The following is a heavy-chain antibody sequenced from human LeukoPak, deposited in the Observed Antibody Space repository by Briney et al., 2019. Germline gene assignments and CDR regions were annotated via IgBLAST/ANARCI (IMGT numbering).Heavy chain of an antibody. CDR2: ISSSSSYI. V-gene: IGHV3-21*01. D-gene: IGHD4-23*01. J-gene: IGHJ4*02. CDR1: GFTFSSYG. Sequence: GRSLRLSCAASGFTFSSYGMHWVRQAPGKGLEWVSSISSSSSYIYYADSVKGRFTISRDNAKNSLYLQMNSLRAEDTAVYYCARVTVVTPRGGASFDYWGQGTLVTVSS. CDR3: ARVTVVTPRGGASFDY.